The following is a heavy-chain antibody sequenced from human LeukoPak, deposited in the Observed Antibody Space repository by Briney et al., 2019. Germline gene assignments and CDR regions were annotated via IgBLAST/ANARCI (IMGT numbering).Heavy chain of an antibody. D-gene: IGHD3-10*01. J-gene: IGHJ6*03. CDR1: GYAFTNYY. Sequence: ASVKVSCKASGYAFTNYYMHWVRQAPGQGLEWMGVINPSNGGTTYAQKFQGRVTMTSDTSTRIVYMELNSLRSEDTAVYYCSRVKLWFGHMDVWGKGTTVTVSS. V-gene: IGHV1-46*03. CDR3: SRVKLWFGHMDV. CDR2: INPSNGGT.